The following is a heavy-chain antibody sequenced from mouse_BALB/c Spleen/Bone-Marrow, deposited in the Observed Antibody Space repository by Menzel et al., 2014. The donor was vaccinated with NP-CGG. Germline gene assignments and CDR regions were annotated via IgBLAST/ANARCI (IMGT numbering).Heavy chain of an antibody. CDR1: GYIFTDYW. V-gene: IGHV1-4*01. J-gene: IGHJ3*01. Sequence: LVESGAELARPGASVKMSCKASGYIFTDYWMHWVKQRPGQGLEWIGYINPTTAYTEYNQKFKDKATLTADKSSSTAYMPLSSLPTEDSAVDYGARWGQLDLRKAWFAYWGQGTLVTVSA. D-gene: IGHD3-1*01. CDR2: INPTTAYT. CDR3: ARWGQLDLRKAWFAY.